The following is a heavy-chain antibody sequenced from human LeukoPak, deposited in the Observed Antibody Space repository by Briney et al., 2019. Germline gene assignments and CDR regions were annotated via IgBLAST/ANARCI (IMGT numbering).Heavy chain of an antibody. CDR3: AVQRDTAMVTGY. Sequence: ASVKVSCKASGYTFTSYGISWVRQAPGQGLEWMGWISAYNGNTNYAQKLQGRVTMTTDTSTSTAYMELSRLRSDDTAVYYCAVQRDTAMVTGYWGQGTLVTVSS. CDR1: GYTFTSYG. V-gene: IGHV1-18*01. D-gene: IGHD5-18*01. J-gene: IGHJ4*02. CDR2: ISAYNGNT.